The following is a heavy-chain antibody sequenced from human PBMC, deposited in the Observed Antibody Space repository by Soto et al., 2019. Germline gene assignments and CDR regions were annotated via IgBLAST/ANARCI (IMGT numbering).Heavy chain of an antibody. Sequence: QVQLQESGPGLVKPSGTLSLTCAVSGDSISSDKWWSWVRQPPGKGLEWIGEIHHSGRTNYNPSLKSRVTILVAKSKKQVSLELSSMTAADTAVYYCARGGDWQFDYWGQGTLVTVSS. CDR2: IHHSGRT. CDR1: GDSISSDKW. V-gene: IGHV4-4*02. CDR3: ARGGDWQFDY. D-gene: IGHD2-21*02. J-gene: IGHJ4*02.